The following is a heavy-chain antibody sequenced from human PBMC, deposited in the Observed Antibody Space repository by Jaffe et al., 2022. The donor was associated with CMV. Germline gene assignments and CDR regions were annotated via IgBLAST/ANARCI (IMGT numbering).Heavy chain of an antibody. CDR3: ARSIAVAGWGTTYYYYYMDV. J-gene: IGHJ6*03. D-gene: IGHD6-19*01. Sequence: QVQLQESGPGLVKPSETLSLTCTVSGGSISSYYWSWIRQPPGKGLEWIGYIYYSGSTNYNPSLKSRVTISVDTSKNQFSLKLSSVTAADTAVYYCARSIAVAGWGTTYYYYYMDVWGKGTTVTVSS. CDR1: GGSISSYY. V-gene: IGHV4-59*08. CDR2: IYYSGST.